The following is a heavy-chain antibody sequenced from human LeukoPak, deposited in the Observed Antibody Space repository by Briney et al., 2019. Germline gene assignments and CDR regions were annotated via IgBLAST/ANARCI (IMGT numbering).Heavy chain of an antibody. CDR1: GFSVSSLY. CDR2: FSHYQRT. J-gene: IGHJ4*02. V-gene: IGHV3-53*01. CDR3: PRARIVGYSNCDY. D-gene: IGHD5-24*01. Sequence: PGGSLRLSCAASGFSVSSLYMSWVRQAAGKGRGWVSVFSHYQRTDYAAPVRRRFTISRHNSNNTLYLQFNSLRADDTAVYYCPRARIVGYSNCDYWGQGTLVTVSS.